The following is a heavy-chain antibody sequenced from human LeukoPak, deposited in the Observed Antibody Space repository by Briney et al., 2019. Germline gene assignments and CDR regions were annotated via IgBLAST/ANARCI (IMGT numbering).Heavy chain of an antibody. CDR3: ARGRGYLTY. Sequence: PSETLSLTCTVSGGSISLYYWSWIRQPPGKGLEWIGYFYDTRSPKYNPSLERRVTISVDMSRNQFSLNLTSVTAADTAVYYGARGRGYLTYWGQGTLATVSS. CDR2: FYDTRSP. D-gene: IGHD2-2*01. CDR1: GGSISLYY. V-gene: IGHV4-59*01. J-gene: IGHJ4*02.